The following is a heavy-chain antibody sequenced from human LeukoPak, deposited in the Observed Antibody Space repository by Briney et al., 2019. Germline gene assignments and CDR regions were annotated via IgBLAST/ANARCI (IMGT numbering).Heavy chain of an antibody. CDR3: ARDERFCNGDNHYPDLGY. V-gene: IGHV1-2*02. CDR1: GYTFTGYY. J-gene: IGHJ4*02. CDR2: INPNTGAT. D-gene: IGHD2-15*01. Sequence: GASVKDSCKASGYTFTGYYMFWVRQAPGQGLEWMGWINPNTGATKYAQNFQGRVTLTRDTSIRTTFMELSSLRSDDTAFCYCARDERFCNGDNHYPDLGYWGQGTLVTVSS.